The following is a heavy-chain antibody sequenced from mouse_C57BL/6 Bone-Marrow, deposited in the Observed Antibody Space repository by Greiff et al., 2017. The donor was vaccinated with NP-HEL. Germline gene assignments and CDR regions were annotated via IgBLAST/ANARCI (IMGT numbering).Heavy chain of an antibody. V-gene: IGHV14-4*01. J-gene: IGHJ2*01. CDR2: IDPENGDT. CDR1: GFNIKDDY. Sequence: VQLQQSGAELVRPGASVKLSCTASGFNIKDDYMHWVKQRPEQGLEWIRWIDPENGDTEYASKFQGKATITADTSSNTAYLQLSSLTSEDTAVYYCTTFYGRYFDYWGQGTTLTVSS. CDR3: TTFYGRYFDY. D-gene: IGHD1-1*01.